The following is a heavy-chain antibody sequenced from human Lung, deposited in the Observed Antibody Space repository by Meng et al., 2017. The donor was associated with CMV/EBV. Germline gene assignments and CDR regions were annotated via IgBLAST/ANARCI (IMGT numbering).Heavy chain of an antibody. V-gene: IGHV1-18*01. D-gene: IGHD6-19*01. CDR1: GYIFTKYG. J-gene: IGHJ4*02. CDR2: ISAYNGDT. CDR3: ARDAGTIAVSGIGDY. Sequence: ASXXVSXKASGYIFTKYGVNWMRQAPGQGPEWMGWISAYNGDTMYAPKVQGRVTMTTDTSTSTAYMELRGLRSDDTAVYYCARDAGTIAVSGIGDYWGQGKXVNGAS.